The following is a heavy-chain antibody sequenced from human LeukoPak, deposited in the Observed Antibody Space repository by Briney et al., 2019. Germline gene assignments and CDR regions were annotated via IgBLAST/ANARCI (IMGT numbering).Heavy chain of an antibody. CDR2: ISAYNGNT. CDR1: GYTFTSYG. J-gene: IGHJ6*02. V-gene: IGHV1-18*01. D-gene: IGHD2-15*01. CDR3: ARDYTVVVVAGNYYYGMDV. Sequence: ASVKVSCKASGYTFTSYGISWVRQAPGQGLEWMGWISAYNGNTNYAQKLQGRVTMTTDTSTSTAYMELRSLRSDDTAVYYCARDYTVVVVAGNYYYGMDVWGQGTTVTVSS.